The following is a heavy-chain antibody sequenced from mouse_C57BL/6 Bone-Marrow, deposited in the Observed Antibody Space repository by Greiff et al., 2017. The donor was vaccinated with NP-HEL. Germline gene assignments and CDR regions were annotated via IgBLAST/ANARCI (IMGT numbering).Heavy chain of an antibody. CDR2: ISSGSSTI. CDR3: ARPTVVAFDY. CDR1: GFTFSDYG. Sequence: EVQVVESGGGLVKPGGSLKLSCAASGFTFSDYGMHWVRQAPEKGLEWVAYISSGSSTIYSADTVQGRFTISRDNAKNTLFLQMTSLRSEDTAMYYCARPTVVAFDYWGQGTTLTVSS. D-gene: IGHD1-1*01. V-gene: IGHV5-17*01. J-gene: IGHJ2*01.